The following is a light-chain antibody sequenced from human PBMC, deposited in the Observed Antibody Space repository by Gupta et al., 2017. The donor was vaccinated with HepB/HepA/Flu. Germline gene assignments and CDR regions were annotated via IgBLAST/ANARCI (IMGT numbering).Light chain of an antibody. J-gene: IGLJ2*01. V-gene: IGLV1-40*01. CDR2: GNN. CDR3: QSYDTSLSDSVV. CDR1: SSNIGAGYD. Sequence: QSVLTQPPSVSGAPGQRVTISCTGRSSNIGAGYDVHWYQQLPGAAPNLLIYGNNNRPSGVPDRFSGSKSGTSVSLAITGLQAEDEADYYCQSYDTSLSDSVVFGGGTKLTVL.